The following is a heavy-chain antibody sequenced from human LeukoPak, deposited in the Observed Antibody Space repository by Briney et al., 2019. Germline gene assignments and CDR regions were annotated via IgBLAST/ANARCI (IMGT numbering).Heavy chain of an antibody. V-gene: IGHV3-23*01. D-gene: IGHD5-12*01. CDR2: ISGNVGTT. J-gene: IGHJ4*02. CDR1: GFTFRNYA. Sequence: GGSLRLACAASGFTFRNYAMSWVRQAPGKGLEWVAHISGNVGTTYYADSVKGRFTISRDTSTNTLFLQMDSLRADDTGVFYCAKDLDSGYGIQFDCWGQGTLVTVSS. CDR3: AKDLDSGYGIQFDC.